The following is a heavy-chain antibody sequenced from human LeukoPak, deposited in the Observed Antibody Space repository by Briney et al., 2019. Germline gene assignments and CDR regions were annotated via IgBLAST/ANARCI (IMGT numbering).Heavy chain of an antibody. V-gene: IGHV1-24*01. CDR3: ATVSYRFNWFDP. D-gene: IGHD1-26*01. Sequence: ASVKVSCKVSGYTLTELSMHWVRQAPGKGLEWMGGFDPEDGETIYAQKFQGRVTMTEDTSTDTASMELSSLRSEDTAVYFCATVSYRFNWFDPWGQGTLVTVSS. J-gene: IGHJ5*02. CDR2: FDPEDGET. CDR1: GYTLTELS.